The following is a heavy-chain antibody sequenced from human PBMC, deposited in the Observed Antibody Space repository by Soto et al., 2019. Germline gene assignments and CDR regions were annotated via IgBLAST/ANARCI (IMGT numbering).Heavy chain of an antibody. J-gene: IGHJ6*02. D-gene: IGHD2-21*02. CDR1: GFTFSSYS. Sequence: EVQLVESGGGLVQPGGSLRLSCAASGFTFSSYSMNWVRQAPGKGLECVSYISSSSSTIYYADSVKGRFTISRDNAKNTLYLLVNSLRDEDTSVYYCARDTVTDIVVVPAIQTGNYYGMDVWGQGTTVTVSS. CDR2: ISSSSSTI. V-gene: IGHV3-48*02. CDR3: ARDTVTDIVVVPAIQTGNYYGMDV.